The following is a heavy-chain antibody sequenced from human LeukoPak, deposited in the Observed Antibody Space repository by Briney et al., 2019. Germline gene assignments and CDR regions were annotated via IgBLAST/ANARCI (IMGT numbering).Heavy chain of an antibody. CDR3: ARDPAYGDLRD. D-gene: IGHD4-17*01. J-gene: IGHJ4*02. Sequence: PGGSLRLSCAASGFTFNIYWMHWVRQAPGKGLVWVSSISSTSIYKYYADSVKGRFTISRDNAKNSLYLQMNSLRAEDTAVYYCARDPAYGDLRDWGQGTLVTVSS. V-gene: IGHV3-21*01. CDR2: ISSTSIYK. CDR1: GFTFNIYW.